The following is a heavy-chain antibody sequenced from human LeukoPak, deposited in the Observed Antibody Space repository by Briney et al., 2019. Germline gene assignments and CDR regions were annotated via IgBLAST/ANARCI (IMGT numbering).Heavy chain of an antibody. CDR1: GCTFTSYA. D-gene: IGHD6-13*01. J-gene: IGHJ4*02. CDR3: ARGKRSSPPLFDY. CDR2: INAGNGNT. Sequence: ASVKVSCKASGCTFTSYAMHWVRQAPGQRLEWLGWINAGNGNTKYSQKFQGRVTITRDTSASTAYMELSSLRSEDTAVYYCARGKRSSPPLFDYWGQGTLVTVSS. V-gene: IGHV1-3*01.